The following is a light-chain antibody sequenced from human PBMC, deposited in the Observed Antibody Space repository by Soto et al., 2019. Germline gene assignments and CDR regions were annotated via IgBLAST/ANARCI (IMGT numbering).Light chain of an antibody. CDR2: TAS. CDR3: HRYNSAPWT. CDR1: QGIANC. Sequence: DIQMTQSPSSLSASVGDRVTITCRASQGIANCLAWYQQKSGKVPKLLIYTASTLQSGVPSRFSGSGSGTDFTLTISGLQPEDVATYYCHRYNSAPWTFGQGTKVEIK. V-gene: IGKV1-27*01. J-gene: IGKJ1*01.